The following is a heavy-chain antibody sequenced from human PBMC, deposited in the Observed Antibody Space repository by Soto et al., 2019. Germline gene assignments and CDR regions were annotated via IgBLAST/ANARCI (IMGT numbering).Heavy chain of an antibody. J-gene: IGHJ4*02. CDR1: GFTFSRYS. V-gene: IGHV3-48*02. D-gene: IGHD6-19*01. Sequence: GGSLRLSCAASGFTFSRYSMNWVRQAPGKGLEWVSYITPSSDTIYYADSVKGRFTISRDNGKNSLYLQMNSLRDEDTAVYYCARDIGSGWYYFDYWGQGNMVTVSS. CDR2: ITPSSDTI. CDR3: ARDIGSGWYYFDY.